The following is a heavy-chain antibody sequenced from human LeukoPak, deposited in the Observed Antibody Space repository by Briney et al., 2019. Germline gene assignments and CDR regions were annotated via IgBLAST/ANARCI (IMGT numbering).Heavy chain of an antibody. CDR3: ARHAGGYSSGWYEED. V-gene: IGHV5-51*01. Sequence: GESLKISCKDSGYNFPGDWIGWVRQVSGKGLEWMGIIYPQDSDTRYSPSFEGQVIISVDKSINTAYLQWNSLKPSDTAMYYCARHAGGYSSGWYEEDWGQGTLVTVPS. CDR1: GYNFPGDW. D-gene: IGHD6-19*01. CDR2: IYPQDSDT. J-gene: IGHJ4*02.